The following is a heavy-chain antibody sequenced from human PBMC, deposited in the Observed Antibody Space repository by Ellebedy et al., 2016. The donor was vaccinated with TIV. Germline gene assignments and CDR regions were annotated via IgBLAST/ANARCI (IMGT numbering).Heavy chain of an antibody. V-gene: IGHV4-59*06. CDR3: ARGIAARVGLPH. CDR1: GGSISSYY. D-gene: IGHD6-13*01. CDR2: IYYSGST. Sequence: GSLRLXXTVSGGSISSYYWSWIRQPPGKGLEWIGYIYYSGSTYYNPSLKSRVTISVDTSKNQFSLKLSSVTAADTAVYYCARGIAARVGLPHWGQGTLVTVSS. J-gene: IGHJ1*01.